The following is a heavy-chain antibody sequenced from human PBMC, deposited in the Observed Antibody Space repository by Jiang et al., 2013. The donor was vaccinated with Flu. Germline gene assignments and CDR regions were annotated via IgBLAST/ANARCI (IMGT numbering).Heavy chain of an antibody. J-gene: IGHJ3*02. CDR1: GGSINRYGVTS. CDR3: ARLLHYGGSGAFDM. D-gene: IGHD2-21*01. Sequence: TCTVSGGSINRYGVTSGAGSPAPRRGLEWIGSISHAGSTHYNPSLKSRVTISADTSKNQFSLKLSSVTAADTTMYYCARLLHYGGSGAFDMWGQGTMVTVSS. V-gene: IGHV4-39*01. CDR2: ISHAGST.